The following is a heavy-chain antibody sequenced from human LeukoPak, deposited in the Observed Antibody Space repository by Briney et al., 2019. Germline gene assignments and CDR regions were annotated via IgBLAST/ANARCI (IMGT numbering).Heavy chain of an antibody. Sequence: PAETLSLTCTVSGGSISSYYWSCIRQPPAKGLEGIGYIYYSGSTNYNPSLKSRVTISVDTSKKQSSLKLSSVTAADTAVYYCARVGRLNWFDPWGQGTLVTVSS. V-gene: IGHV4-59*08. J-gene: IGHJ5*02. CDR3: ARVGRLNWFDP. D-gene: IGHD2-21*02. CDR2: IYYSGST. CDR1: GGSISSYY.